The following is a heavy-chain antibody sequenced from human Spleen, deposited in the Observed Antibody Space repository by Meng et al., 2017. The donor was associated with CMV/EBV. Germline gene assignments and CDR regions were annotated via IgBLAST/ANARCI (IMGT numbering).Heavy chain of an antibody. Sequence: ASVKVSCKASGYTFTGYYIHWVRQAPGQGLEWMGWINPKGGDTNYAQKFQGRVTMTRDTSIGTAYMELSGLRSDDTAVYYCARGLKVSRTIFGVAIIRSHYFDNWGQGTLVTVSS. CDR3: ARGLKVSRTIFGVAIIRSHYFDN. CDR1: GYTFTGYY. V-gene: IGHV1-2*02. J-gene: IGHJ4*02. CDR2: INPKGGDT. D-gene: IGHD3-3*01.